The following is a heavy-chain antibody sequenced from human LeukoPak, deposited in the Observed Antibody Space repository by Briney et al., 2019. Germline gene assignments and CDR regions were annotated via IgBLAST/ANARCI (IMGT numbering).Heavy chain of an antibody. Sequence: PSETLSLTCAVYSGSFSGYYWSWIRQPPGKGLEWIGEISHSGSTYYNPSLKSRVSISVDTSKNQFSLKLSSVTAADTAVYYCASVGDFWSGKVDYWGQGTLVTVSS. CDR1: SGSFSGYY. V-gene: IGHV4-34*01. J-gene: IGHJ4*02. CDR2: ISHSGST. CDR3: ASVGDFWSGKVDY. D-gene: IGHD3-3*01.